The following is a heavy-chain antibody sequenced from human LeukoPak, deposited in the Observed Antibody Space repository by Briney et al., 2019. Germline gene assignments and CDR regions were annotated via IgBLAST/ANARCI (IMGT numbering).Heavy chain of an antibody. J-gene: IGHJ4*02. D-gene: IGHD3-22*01. Sequence: GGSLRLSCAASGFTFSDYYMSWIRQAPGKGLEWVSYISSSGSTKYSADSVKGRFTISRDNAKNSLYLQMNSLRAEDTAVYYCARTRKNYYDSSGLFDYWGQGTLVTVSS. V-gene: IGHV3-11*01. CDR3: ARTRKNYYDSSGLFDY. CDR2: ISSSGSTK. CDR1: GFTFSDYY.